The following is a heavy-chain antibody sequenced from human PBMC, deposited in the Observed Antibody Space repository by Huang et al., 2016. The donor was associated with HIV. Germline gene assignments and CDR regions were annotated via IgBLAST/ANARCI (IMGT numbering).Heavy chain of an antibody. D-gene: IGHD2-8*01. J-gene: IGHJ6*02. CDR3: VTKASAMDV. Sequence: LVESGGGLVQPGGSLRLSCGGSTVTFTAYWLTWVRQPPGQGLEWVASIRQDGSEKFYLDSVKGRFNISRDNGKKLLFLEMTSLQVDDTATYFCVTKASAMDVWGQGTTVIVSS. CDR2: IRQDGSEK. V-gene: IGHV3-7*01. CDR1: TVTFTAYW.